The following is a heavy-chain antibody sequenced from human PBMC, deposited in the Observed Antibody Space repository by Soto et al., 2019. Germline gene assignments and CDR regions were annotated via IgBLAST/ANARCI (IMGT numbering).Heavy chain of an antibody. D-gene: IGHD2-15*01. V-gene: IGHV1-18*01. CDR1: GYPFTSYD. Sequence: ASVKVSCKASGYPFTSYDISWVRQAPGQGLEWMGWISTYNGNTNYAQKLQGRVTMTTDTSTSTAYMELRSLRSDDTAVYYCARGFRVAATRWWFDPWGQGTLVTVSS. J-gene: IGHJ5*02. CDR3: ARGFRVAATRWWFDP. CDR2: ISTYNGNT.